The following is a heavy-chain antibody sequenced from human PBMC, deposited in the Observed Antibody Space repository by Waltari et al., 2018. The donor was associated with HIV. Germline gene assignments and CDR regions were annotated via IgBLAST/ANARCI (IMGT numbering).Heavy chain of an antibody. CDR2: INPDTGGT. CDR3: ANALGLRAPLDY. CDR1: GYTFTDYY. J-gene: IGHJ4*02. D-gene: IGHD2-2*01. V-gene: IGHV1-2*02. Sequence: QVQLVQSGAEVKKPGASVRVSCKTSGYTFTDYYIHWVRQAPGQGLEWLGWINPDTGGTKYPQAFQDRVTLTRDTAISTAYMELTSLKSDDTAVYFCANALGLRAPLDYWGQGTLVTVSS.